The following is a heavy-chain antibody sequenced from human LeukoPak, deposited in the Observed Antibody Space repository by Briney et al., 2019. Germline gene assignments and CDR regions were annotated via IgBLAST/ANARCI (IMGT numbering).Heavy chain of an antibody. Sequence: GGSLRLSCAASGFTFSSYAMHWVRQAPGKGLEWVAVISYDGSNKYYADSVKGRFTISRDNAKRSVYVQMNSMGAEDTAVYNCARDINSVAFDIWGQGTMVTVSS. CDR1: GFTFSSYA. CDR3: ARDINSVAFDI. D-gene: IGHD1-1*01. J-gene: IGHJ3*02. V-gene: IGHV3-30*14. CDR2: ISYDGSNK.